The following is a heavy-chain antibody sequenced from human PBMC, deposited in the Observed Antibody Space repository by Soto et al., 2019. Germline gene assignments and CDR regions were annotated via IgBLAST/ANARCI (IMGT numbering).Heavy chain of an antibody. Sequence: SETLSLTCTVSGGSVSSSSYYWSWIRQPPGKGLEWIGYIYYSGITNYNHSLKSRVTISVDTSKNQFSLKLSSVTAADTAVYYCARLGFAEYFQHWGQGTLVTFSS. J-gene: IGHJ1*01. CDR1: GGSVSSSSYY. CDR3: ARLGFAEYFQH. CDR2: IYYSGIT. V-gene: IGHV4-61*01. D-gene: IGHD3-10*01.